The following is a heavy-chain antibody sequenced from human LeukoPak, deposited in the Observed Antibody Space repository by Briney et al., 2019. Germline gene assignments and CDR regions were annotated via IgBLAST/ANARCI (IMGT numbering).Heavy chain of an antibody. Sequence: AGGSLRLSCAASGFTFDDYGMSWVRLAPGKGLEWVSGINWNGGSTGYADSVKGRSTISRDNAKNSLYLQMNSLRAEDTALYHCARARMTTASMDVWGQGTTVTVSS. J-gene: IGHJ6*02. D-gene: IGHD4-11*01. V-gene: IGHV3-20*01. CDR1: GFTFDDYG. CDR2: INWNGGST. CDR3: ARARMTTASMDV.